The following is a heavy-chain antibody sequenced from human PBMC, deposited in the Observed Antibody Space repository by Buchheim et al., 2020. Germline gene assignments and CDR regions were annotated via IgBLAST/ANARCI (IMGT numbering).Heavy chain of an antibody. CDR2: VSGSGST. Sequence: QVQLQESGPGLVEPSQTLSLTCTVSGVSTSSASYYWYWIRQPAGKGLEWIGSVSGSGSTNYNPSLKSRVTISVDTSKNQFSLNLRSVTAADTAVYYCARVSYYDRSAFSYYFDYWGQGTL. CDR3: ARVSYYDRSAFSYYFDY. CDR1: GVSTSSASYY. V-gene: IGHV4-61*02. D-gene: IGHD3-22*01. J-gene: IGHJ4*01.